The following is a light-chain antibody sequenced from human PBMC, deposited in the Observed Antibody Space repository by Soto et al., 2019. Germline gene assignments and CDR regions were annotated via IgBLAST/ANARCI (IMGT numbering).Light chain of an antibody. CDR3: QSYDSGLSGYV. V-gene: IGLV1-40*01. Sequence: QSALTQPPSVSGAPGQRVTISCTGSSSSIGAGYDVHWYQQLPGTAPKLLIYGNSNRPSGVPDRFSGSKSGTSASLAITGLQAEDEADYYCQSYDSGLSGYVFGTGTNVTVL. CDR1: SSSIGAGYD. J-gene: IGLJ1*01. CDR2: GNS.